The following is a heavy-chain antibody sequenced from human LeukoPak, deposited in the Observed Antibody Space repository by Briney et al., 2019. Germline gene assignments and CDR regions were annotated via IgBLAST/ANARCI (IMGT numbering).Heavy chain of an antibody. D-gene: IGHD3-22*01. CDR1: GFTFSDYT. CDR2: ISSDKSYI. J-gene: IGHJ4*02. CDR3: ARDYYDSSASATFDY. V-gene: IGHV3-21*01. Sequence: NPGGSLRLSCEASGFTFSDYTMNWVRQAPGKGLEWVSSISSDKSYIKYADSVKGRFSISRDNTKNSLFLEMRSLRVEDTAVYFCARDYYDSSASATFDYWGQGNLVTASS.